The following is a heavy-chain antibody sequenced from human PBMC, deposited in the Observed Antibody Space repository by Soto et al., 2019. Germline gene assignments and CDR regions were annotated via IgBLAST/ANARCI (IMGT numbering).Heavy chain of an antibody. V-gene: IGHV4-4*07. CDR2: IYTGEAP. CDR3: ARVRIAGRKGAYGMDF. D-gene: IGHD6-6*01. J-gene: IGHJ6*02. Sequence: TSETLSLTCTVSGGSISSYYWSWIRQPAGKNLEWIYRIYTGEAPNYNPSLRSRGPMSVATSKTQFSLKLSSVTAADAVVYYCARVRIAGRKGAYGMDFWGQGTTVTISS. CDR1: GGSISSYY.